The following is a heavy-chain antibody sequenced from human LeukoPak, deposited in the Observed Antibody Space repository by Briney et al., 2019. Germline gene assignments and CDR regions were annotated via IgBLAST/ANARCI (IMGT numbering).Heavy chain of an antibody. Sequence: ASVKVSCKASGYTFTSYGISWVRQAPGQGLEWMGWISAYNGNTNYAQKLQGRVTMTTDTSTSTAYMELRSLRSDDTAVYYCARDVFLSSSWGKYNWFDPWGQGTLVTVSS. CDR2: ISAYNGNT. D-gene: IGHD6-13*01. J-gene: IGHJ5*02. CDR1: GYTFTSYG. V-gene: IGHV1-18*01. CDR3: ARDVFLSSSWGKYNWFDP.